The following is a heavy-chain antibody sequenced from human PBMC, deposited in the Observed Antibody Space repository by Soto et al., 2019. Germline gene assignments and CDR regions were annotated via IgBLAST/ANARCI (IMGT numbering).Heavy chain of an antibody. J-gene: IGHJ2*01. D-gene: IGHD2-8*02. CDR2: IYYSGST. Sequence: QVQLQESGPGLVKPSQTLSLTCTVSGGSISSGGYYWSWIRQHPGKGLEWIGYIYYSGSTYYNPSLKSRVPISVDTSKNQFSLKLSSVTAADTAVYYCARDLARLVDGYNKTGPVVGRYFDLWGRGTLVTVSS. CDR3: ARDLARLVDGYNKTGPVVGRYFDL. CDR1: GGSISSGGYY. V-gene: IGHV4-31*03.